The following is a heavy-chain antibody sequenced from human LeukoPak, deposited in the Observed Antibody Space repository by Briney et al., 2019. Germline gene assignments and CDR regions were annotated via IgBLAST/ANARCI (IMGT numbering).Heavy chain of an antibody. CDR1: GFTFSSYS. CDR2: ISSSSSYI. D-gene: IGHD6-19*01. J-gene: IGHJ1*01. CDR3: ARDGAVAGRIFFQH. V-gene: IGHV3-21*01. Sequence: GGSLRLSCAASGFTFSSYSTNWVRQAPGKGLEWVSSISSSSSYIYYADSVKGRFTISRDNAKNSLYLQMNSLRAEDTAVYYCARDGAVAGRIFFQHWGQGTLVTVSS.